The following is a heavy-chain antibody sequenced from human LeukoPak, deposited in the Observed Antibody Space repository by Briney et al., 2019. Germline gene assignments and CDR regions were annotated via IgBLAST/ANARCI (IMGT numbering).Heavy chain of an antibody. CDR3: ARVYGDYGALVDGYFDY. CDR2: IYYSGST. J-gene: IGHJ4*02. V-gene: IGHV4-59*12. CDR1: GGSISSYY. Sequence: NPSETLSLTCTVSGGSISSYYWSWLRQPPGKGLEWFGYIYYSGSTNYNPSLKSRVTISVDTSKNQFSLKLSSVTAADTAVYYCARVYGDYGALVDGYFDYWGQGTLVTVSS. D-gene: IGHD4-17*01.